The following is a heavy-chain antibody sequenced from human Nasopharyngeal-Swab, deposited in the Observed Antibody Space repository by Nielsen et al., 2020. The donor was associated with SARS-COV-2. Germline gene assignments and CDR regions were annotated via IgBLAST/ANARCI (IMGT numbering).Heavy chain of an antibody. V-gene: IGHV1-69*01. Sequence: VRRMPGKGLEWMGGIIPIFGTANYAQKFQGRVTITADESTSTAYMELSSLRSEDTAVYYCASTPYSNGWYGPRSANYGMDVWGQGTTVTVSS. J-gene: IGHJ6*02. CDR2: IIPIFGTA. CDR3: ASTPYSNGWYGPRSANYGMDV. D-gene: IGHD6-19*01.